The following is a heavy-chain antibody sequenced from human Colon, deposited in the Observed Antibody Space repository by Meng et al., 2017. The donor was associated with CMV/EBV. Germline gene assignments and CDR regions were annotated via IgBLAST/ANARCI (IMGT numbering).Heavy chain of an antibody. V-gene: IGHV1-2*02. CDR2: INPVTGDT. D-gene: IGHD3-3*01. J-gene: IGHJ4*02. Sequence: QVQRVQYGAEVKEPGVSVKVSCKTSGYTFNGYFMHWVRQAPGQGLEWMGWINPVTGDTSCAQKFQVRVTMTRDTSISTAYMELSSLRSDDTAVYYCATFGGDFDYWGQGTLVTVFS. CDR1: GYTFNGYF. CDR3: ATFGGDFDY.